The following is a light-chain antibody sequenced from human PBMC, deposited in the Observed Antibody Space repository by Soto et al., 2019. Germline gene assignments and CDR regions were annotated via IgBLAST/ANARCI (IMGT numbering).Light chain of an antibody. Sequence: EIVMTQSPATLSVSPGEGATLSCRASQSVSSQLAWYQQKPGQAPRLLIHGASTRATGIPGRFSGSGSGTEFTLTISSLEPEDFAVYYCQVYGILPWTFGQGTKVDIK. CDR1: QSVSSQ. J-gene: IGKJ1*01. CDR3: QVYGILPWT. CDR2: GAS. V-gene: IGKV3-15*01.